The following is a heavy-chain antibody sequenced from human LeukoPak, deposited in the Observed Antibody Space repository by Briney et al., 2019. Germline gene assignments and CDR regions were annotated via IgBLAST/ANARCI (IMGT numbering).Heavy chain of an antibody. Sequence: GASVKVSCKASGGTFSSYAISWVRQAPGQGLEWMGRIIPILGIANYAQKFQGRVTITADKSTSTAYMELSSLRSEDTAVYYCARAGERELLRRNNYYYYGMDVWGQGTTVTVSS. CDR1: GGTFSSYA. D-gene: IGHD1-26*01. J-gene: IGHJ6*02. CDR3: ARAGERELLRRNNYYYYGMDV. V-gene: IGHV1-69*04. CDR2: IIPILGIA.